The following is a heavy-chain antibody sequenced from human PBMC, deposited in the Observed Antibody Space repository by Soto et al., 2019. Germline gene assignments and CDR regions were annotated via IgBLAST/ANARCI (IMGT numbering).Heavy chain of an antibody. D-gene: IGHD6-13*01. Sequence: GGSLRLSCAASGFMFSRSGMTWVRQAPGMRLESVAGIGGSGRNTYYADSVKGRFTISRDNSKNTPFLQMSSLRDEDTAIYYCAKDGLSDSPSAIDYWGQGTRVTVSS. CDR1: GFMFSRSG. J-gene: IGHJ4*02. V-gene: IGHV3-23*01. CDR3: AKDGLSDSPSAIDY. CDR2: IGGSGRNT.